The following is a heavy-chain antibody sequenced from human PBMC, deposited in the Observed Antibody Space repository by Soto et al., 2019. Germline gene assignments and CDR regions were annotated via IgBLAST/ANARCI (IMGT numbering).Heavy chain of an antibody. CDR2: MNAKSGDT. CDR1: GYTFSDFD. CDR3: ARGNPFNYAGFDV. V-gene: IGHV1-8*01. Sequence: DLEQSGGELKRPGASVKVSCKASGYTFSDFDINWLRQASGQGPEWMGWMNAKSGDTFFAQRFQGKFNMTWDTSLSTAYMEVGSLTSDDTAIYYCARGNPFNYAGFDVWGQGTTVAVSS. J-gene: IGHJ6*02. D-gene: IGHD3-16*01.